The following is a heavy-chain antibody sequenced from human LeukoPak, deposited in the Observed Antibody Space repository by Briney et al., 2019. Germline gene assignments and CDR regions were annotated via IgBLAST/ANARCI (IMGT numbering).Heavy chain of an antibody. CDR3: ARAERAFFDY. CDR2: IYSGGST. Sequence: GGSLRLSCAASGLTVSRNYMTWVRQAPGKGLEWVSVIYSGGSTYYADSVKGRFTISRHNSHNTLYLQMNSLRAEDTAVYYCARAERAFFDYWGQGTLVTVSS. CDR1: GLTVSRNY. V-gene: IGHV3-53*04. J-gene: IGHJ4*02.